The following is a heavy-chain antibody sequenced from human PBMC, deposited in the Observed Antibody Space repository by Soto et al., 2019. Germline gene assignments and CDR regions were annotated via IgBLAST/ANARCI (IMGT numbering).Heavy chain of an antibody. D-gene: IGHD2-21*01. Sequence: QLHLQESGPGLVKPSETLSLTCTVSGASISSRDSYWGWIRQTPGKGLEWIGNIDYNGGTYYNPSLKSRVTVSKDTSKNQFALKVASVTAADTAIYYCGRVIIGTSRHTDSDYWGQGTQVTVSS. J-gene: IGHJ4*02. CDR3: GRVIIGTSRHTDSDY. CDR1: GASISSRDSY. CDR2: IDYNGGT. V-gene: IGHV4-39*01.